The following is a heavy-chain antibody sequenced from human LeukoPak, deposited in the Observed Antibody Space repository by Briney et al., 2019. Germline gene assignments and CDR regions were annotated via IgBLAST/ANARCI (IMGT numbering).Heavy chain of an antibody. D-gene: IGHD3-22*01. J-gene: IGHJ4*02. CDR2: ISAYNGNT. CDR1: GYTFTSYG. CDR3: ARGAYYYDSSGYNDY. V-gene: IGHV1-18*01. Sequence: EASAKVSCKASGYTFTSYGISWVRQAPGQGLEWMGWISAYNGNTNYAQKLQGRVTMTTDTSTSTAYMELRSLRSDDTAVYYCARGAYYYDSSGYNDYWGQGTLVTVSS.